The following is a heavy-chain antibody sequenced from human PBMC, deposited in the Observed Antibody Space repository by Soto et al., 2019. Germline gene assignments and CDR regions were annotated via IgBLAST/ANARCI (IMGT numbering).Heavy chain of an antibody. J-gene: IGHJ5*02. CDR2: INAGNGNT. D-gene: IGHD6-13*01. V-gene: IGHV1-3*01. Sequence: QVQLVQSGAEVKKPGASVKVSCKASGYTFTSYAMHWVRQAPGQRLEWMGRINAGNGNTKYSQKFQGRVTITRDTSESTGYMERSSVRSEDTAVYYCARDRIAEAGRGWFDPWGQGTLVTVSS. CDR3: ARDRIAEAGRGWFDP. CDR1: GYTFTSYA.